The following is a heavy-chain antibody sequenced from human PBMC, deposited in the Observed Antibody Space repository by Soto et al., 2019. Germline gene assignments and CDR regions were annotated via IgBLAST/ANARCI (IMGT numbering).Heavy chain of an antibody. CDR3: ARASGSSMVRGVPTYWYFDL. V-gene: IGHV4-31*03. J-gene: IGHJ2*01. Sequence: QVQLQESGPGLVKPSQTLSLTCTVSGGSISSGGYYWSWIRQHPGKGLEWIGYIYYSGSTYYNPSLKSRGTISVDTSKNQFSLKLSSVTAADTAVYYCARASGSSMVRGVPTYWYFDLWGRGTLVTVSS. CDR2: IYYSGST. D-gene: IGHD3-10*01. CDR1: GGSISSGGYY.